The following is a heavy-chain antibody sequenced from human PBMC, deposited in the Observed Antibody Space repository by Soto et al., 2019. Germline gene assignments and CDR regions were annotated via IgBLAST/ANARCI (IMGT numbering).Heavy chain of an antibody. CDR1: GFTFSSYA. J-gene: IGHJ4*02. Sequence: GGSLRLSCAASGFTFSSYAMSWVRQAPGKGLEWVSAISGSGGSTYYADSVKGRFTISRDNSKNTLYLQMNSLRAEDTAVYYCATPGPYDYIWGSYRKDDYWGQGTLVTVSS. V-gene: IGHV3-23*01. D-gene: IGHD3-16*02. CDR2: ISGSGGST. CDR3: ATPGPYDYIWGSYRKDDY.